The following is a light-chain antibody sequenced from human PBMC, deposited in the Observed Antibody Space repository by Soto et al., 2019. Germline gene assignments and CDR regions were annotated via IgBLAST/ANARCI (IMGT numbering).Light chain of an antibody. V-gene: IGKV3-20*01. Sequence: EVVLTQSPGTLSLSPGKRATLSCRASQSVGSTYLAWYQQKPVQAPRLLIYGTFIRATAIPDRFSGSGSGTEFTLSFRRLEPEDFAVYYCQQYGDSPWTVGQGTKVEIK. CDR3: QQYGDSPWT. J-gene: IGKJ1*01. CDR1: QSVGSTY. CDR2: GTF.